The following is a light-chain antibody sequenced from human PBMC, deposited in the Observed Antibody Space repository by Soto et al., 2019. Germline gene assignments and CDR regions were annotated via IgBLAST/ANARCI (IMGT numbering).Light chain of an antibody. Sequence: ENVLTQSPGTLSLSPGERATLSCRASQSVGRNYLAWYQQKPGQAPRLLIFDASSRATGIPDRFSGGGSGTDFTLTINRVEHEDFSVFYCQQYAASPLTFGQGTKVEIK. CDR3: QQYAASPLT. CDR2: DAS. J-gene: IGKJ1*01. V-gene: IGKV3-20*01. CDR1: QSVGRNY.